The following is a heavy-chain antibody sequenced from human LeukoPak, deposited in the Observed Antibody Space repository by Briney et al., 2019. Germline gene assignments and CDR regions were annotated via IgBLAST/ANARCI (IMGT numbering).Heavy chain of an antibody. CDR1: GFTFSSYG. CDR2: ISYDGSNE. CDR3: ARDPRYSSSWLFDY. Sequence: PGTSLRLSCAASGFTFSSYGMHWVRQAPGKGLEWVAFISYDGSNEYYADSVKGRFTISRDNSKNTLYLQMNSLRAEDTAVYYCARDPRYSSSWLFDYWGQGTLVTVSS. J-gene: IGHJ4*02. D-gene: IGHD6-13*01. V-gene: IGHV3-30*03.